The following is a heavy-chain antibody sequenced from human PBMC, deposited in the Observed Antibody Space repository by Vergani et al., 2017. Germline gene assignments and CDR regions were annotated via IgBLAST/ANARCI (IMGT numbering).Heavy chain of an antibody. CDR1: GGSISSYY. CDR2: IYYNGST. V-gene: IGHV4-59*12. Sequence: QVQLQESGPGLVKPSETLSLTCTVSGGSISSYYWSWIRQPPGKGLGWVGYIYYNGSTYYNPSLKSRVTISLDTSKNQFSLKLSSVTAADTAVYYCARGGLYYDSSGYRGRWFDPWGQGTLVTVSS. D-gene: IGHD3-22*01. J-gene: IGHJ5*02. CDR3: ARGGLYYDSSGYRGRWFDP.